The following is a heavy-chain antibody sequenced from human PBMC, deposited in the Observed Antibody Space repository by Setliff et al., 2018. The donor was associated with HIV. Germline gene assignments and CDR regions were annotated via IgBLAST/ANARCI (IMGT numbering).Heavy chain of an antibody. CDR3: TRGGASSLPLDY. J-gene: IGHJ4*01. D-gene: IGHD6-13*01. V-gene: IGHV3-7*01. Sequence: GGSLRLSCATSGFTFSTYWMIWVRQAPGKGLEWVAKIKQDGSEEYYVDSVKGRFTISRDNAKNSVYLQMNSLRVEDTAMYYCTRGGASSLPLDYWGHGTLVTVSS. CDR1: GFTFSTYW. CDR2: IKQDGSEE.